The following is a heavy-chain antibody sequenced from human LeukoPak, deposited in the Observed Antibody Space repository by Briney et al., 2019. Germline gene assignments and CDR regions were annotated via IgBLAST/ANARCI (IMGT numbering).Heavy chain of an antibody. D-gene: IGHD6-6*01. CDR2: IYYSGST. V-gene: IGHV4-39*02. CDR3: AREVAARLDY. CDR1: GGSISSYY. J-gene: IGHJ4*02. Sequence: PSETLSLTCTVSGGSISSYYWGWIRQPPGKGLEWIGSIYYSGSTYYNPSLKSRVTISVDTSKNQFSLKLSSVTAADTAVYYCAREVAARLDYWGQGTLVTVSS.